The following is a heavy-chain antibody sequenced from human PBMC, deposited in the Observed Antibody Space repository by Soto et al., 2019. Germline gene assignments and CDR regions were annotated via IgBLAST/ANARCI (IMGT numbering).Heavy chain of an antibody. Sequence: GGSLRLSCVVSVISFDDYAMHWVRQVPGKGLEWVSGINWDSGDIGYADSVKGRFTISRDNAKNSLYLQMNSLKTEDTALYYCAKDTAPGFYDANGHLDYWGQGTPVTVSS. V-gene: IGHV3-9*01. J-gene: IGHJ4*02. CDR2: INWDSGDI. D-gene: IGHD2-8*01. CDR3: AKDTAPGFYDANGHLDY. CDR1: VISFDDYA.